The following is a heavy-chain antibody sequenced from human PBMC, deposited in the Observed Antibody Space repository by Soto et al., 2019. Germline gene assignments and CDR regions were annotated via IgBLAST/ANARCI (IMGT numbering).Heavy chain of an antibody. V-gene: IGHV3-21*01. J-gene: IGHJ3*02. D-gene: IGHD2-2*01. CDR3: AISSTKYCSSTSCYAFDI. Sequence: GGSLRLSCAASGFTFSSYSMNWVRQAPGKGLEWVSSISSSSSYIYYADSVKGRFTISRDNAKNSLYLQMNSLRAEDTAVYYCAISSTKYCSSTSCYAFDIRGQGTMVTVSS. CDR1: GFTFSSYS. CDR2: ISSSSSYI.